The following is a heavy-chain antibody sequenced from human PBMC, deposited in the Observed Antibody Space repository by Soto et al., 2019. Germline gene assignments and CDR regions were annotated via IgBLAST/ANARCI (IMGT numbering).Heavy chain of an antibody. Sequence: QVQLQESGPGLVKPSQTLFLTCAVSNASIASGGSSWNWIRQQPGKGLEWIGYIYYSGTTFYNVSLKSRVAISRDTSKSQISLTLRSVTAADTAVYYCARHVMSHGFDFWGQGTLVTVSS. CDR3: ARHVMSHGFDF. CDR1: NASIASGGSS. CDR2: IYYSGTT. J-gene: IGHJ4*02. V-gene: IGHV4-31*11.